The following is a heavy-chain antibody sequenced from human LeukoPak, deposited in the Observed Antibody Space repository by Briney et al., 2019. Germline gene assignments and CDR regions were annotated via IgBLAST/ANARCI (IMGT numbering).Heavy chain of an antibody. CDR2: INTNTGNP. Sequence: ASVKVSFKASGYTFTSYAMNWVRQAPGQGLEWMGWINTNTGNPTYAQGFTGRFVFSLDTSVSTAYLQISSLKAEDTAVYYCARGVAAFGVVISLPRNWGQGTLVTVSS. J-gene: IGHJ4*02. CDR3: ARGVAAFGVVISLPRN. V-gene: IGHV7-4-1*02. CDR1: GYTFTSYA. D-gene: IGHD3-3*01.